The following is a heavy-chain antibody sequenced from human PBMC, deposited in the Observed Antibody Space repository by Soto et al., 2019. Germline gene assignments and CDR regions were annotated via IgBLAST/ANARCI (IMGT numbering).Heavy chain of an antibody. D-gene: IGHD6-13*01. V-gene: IGHV3-74*01. CDR2: IDTSGTST. CDR1: GFTFTNFW. CDR3: ARDSWYFDV. Sequence: PGGSLRLSCGASGFTFTNFWMYWVRQVPGKGLVWVSRIDTSGTSTSYADSVKGRFTISRDNAKSTVTLQMNSLRAEDTGVYYCARDSWYFDVWSQGSLVTVSS. J-gene: IGHJ4*02.